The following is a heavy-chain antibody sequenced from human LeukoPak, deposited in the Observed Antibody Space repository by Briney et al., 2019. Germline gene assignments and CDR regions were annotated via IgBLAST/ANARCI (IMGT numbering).Heavy chain of an antibody. CDR1: GYTFTGYY. D-gene: IGHD3-9*01. Sequence: ASVKVSCKASGYTFTGYYMHWVRQAPGQGLEWMGWINPNSGGTNYAQKFQGWVTMTRDTSISTAYMELSRLRSDDTAVYYCAKEGDILTGYPSTFLDYWGQGTLVTVSS. J-gene: IGHJ4*02. V-gene: IGHV1-2*04. CDR2: INPNSGGT. CDR3: AKEGDILTGYPSTFLDY.